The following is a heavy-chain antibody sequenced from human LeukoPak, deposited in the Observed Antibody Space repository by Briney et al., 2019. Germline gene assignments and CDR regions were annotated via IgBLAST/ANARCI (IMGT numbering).Heavy chain of an antibody. Sequence: GGSLRLSCAASGFTFSINWMSWVRQAPGKGLEWVANIEQDGSEKYYVDSAKGRFTISRDNAKNSLYLQMNSLRAEDTAVYYCASGVYAMDYWGQGTLVTVSS. CDR3: ASGVYAMDY. V-gene: IGHV3-7*05. J-gene: IGHJ4*02. CDR2: IEQDGSEK. CDR1: GFTFSINW. D-gene: IGHD2-8*01.